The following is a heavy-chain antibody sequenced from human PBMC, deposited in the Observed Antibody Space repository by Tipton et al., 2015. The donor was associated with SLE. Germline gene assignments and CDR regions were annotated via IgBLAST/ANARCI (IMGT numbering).Heavy chain of an antibody. CDR3: ARAEGTPLAHRLFFFYF. V-gene: IGHV4-31*03. CDR2: IYYSGTT. J-gene: IGHJ4*02. CDR1: GGSMRGGDYY. Sequence: TLSLTCTVSGGSMRGGDYYWSWIRQHPVKGLECIGYIYYSGTTYYNPSLKSRLAMSVDTSKNHFSLRLSSVTAADTAIYYCARAEGTPLAHRLFFFYFWGQGTVVTVSS. D-gene: IGHD1-1*01.